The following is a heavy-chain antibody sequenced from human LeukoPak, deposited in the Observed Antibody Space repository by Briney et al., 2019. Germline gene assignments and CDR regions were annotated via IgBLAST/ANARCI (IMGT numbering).Heavy chain of an antibody. CDR2: INHSGST. CDR3: ATDGRWLQF. D-gene: IGHD5-24*01. J-gene: IGHJ4*02. CDR1: GGSFSGYY. V-gene: IGHV4-34*01. Sequence: PSETLSLTCAVYGGSFSGYYWSWIRQPPGKGLEWIGEINHSGSTNYNPSLKSRVTMSVDTSKNQFSLRLRSVTAADTAVYYCATDGRWLQFWGQGTLVTVSS.